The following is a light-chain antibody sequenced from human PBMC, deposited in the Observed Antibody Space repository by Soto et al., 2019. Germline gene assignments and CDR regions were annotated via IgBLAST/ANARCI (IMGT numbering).Light chain of an antibody. CDR2: EAS. CDR1: SSDVGSYNL. J-gene: IGLJ1*01. Sequence: QSALTQPACVSGSPGQSISISCTGTSSDVGSYNLVSWYQKHPGKAPKLMIYEASKRPSGISNRFSGSKSGNTASLTISGLQAEDEADYFCCSYAGSTTYVFGTGTKLTVL. CDR3: CSYAGSTTYV. V-gene: IGLV2-23*01.